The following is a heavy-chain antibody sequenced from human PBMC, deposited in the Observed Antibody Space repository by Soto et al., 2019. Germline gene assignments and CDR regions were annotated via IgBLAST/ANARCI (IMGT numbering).Heavy chain of an antibody. CDR1: GFSLSSNGVG. D-gene: IGHD3-10*01. CDR2: VYWDDDK. V-gene: IGHV2-5*02. CDR3: AHNFRVSGSDTGDRFDS. J-gene: IGHJ5*01. Sequence: QITLKESGPTLVKPTQTLTLTCSFSGFSLSSNGVGVGWIRQPPGKALEFLALVYWDDDKRYSPSLKSRLTITHDPSKHLVALTITNMDPVDTATYYCAHNFRVSGSDTGDRFDSWGQGTLVTVSS.